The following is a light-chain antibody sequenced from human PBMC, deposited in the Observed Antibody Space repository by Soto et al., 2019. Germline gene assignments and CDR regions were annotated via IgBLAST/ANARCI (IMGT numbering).Light chain of an antibody. CDR2: CND. V-gene: IGLV1-47*02. CDR1: SSNIGTNY. Sequence: QSVLTQPPSASGTPGQGVTISCSGSSSNIGTNYVYWYKQLPGTAPKLLIYCNDQRPSGVPDRLSGSKSGTSASLAISGLRSEDEADYYCATRDNSLSRWVFGGGTKVTVL. CDR3: ATRDNSLSRWV. J-gene: IGLJ3*02.